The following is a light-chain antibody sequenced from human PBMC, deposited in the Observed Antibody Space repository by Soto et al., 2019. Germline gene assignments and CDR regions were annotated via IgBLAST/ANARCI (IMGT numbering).Light chain of an antibody. V-gene: IGLV2-14*01. Sequence: QSALTQPASVSGSPGQSITISCTGTSSDVGGYYYVSWYQHHPGKAPKLIIYQVTSRPSGVSNRFSASKSGNTASLTISALQDEDEALYYCCSYSSSSTFYVFGTGNKVTVL. CDR3: CSYSSSSTFYV. CDR2: QVT. CDR1: SSDVGGYYY. J-gene: IGLJ1*01.